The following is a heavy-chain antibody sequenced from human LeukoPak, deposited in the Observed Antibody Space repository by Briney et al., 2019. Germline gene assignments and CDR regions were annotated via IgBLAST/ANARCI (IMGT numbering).Heavy chain of an antibody. V-gene: IGHV1-2*02. CDR3: ARVAVDTAMVGYYYYYYMDV. Sequence: GASVKVSCKASGYTFSGHYMHWVRQAPGQGLEWLGWINPITGDTKYAQKFQGSVTMTRDTSISTAYMELSRLRSDDTAVYYCARVAVDTAMVGYYYYYYMDVWGKGTTFTVSS. D-gene: IGHD5-18*01. J-gene: IGHJ6*03. CDR1: GYTFSGHY. CDR2: INPITGDT.